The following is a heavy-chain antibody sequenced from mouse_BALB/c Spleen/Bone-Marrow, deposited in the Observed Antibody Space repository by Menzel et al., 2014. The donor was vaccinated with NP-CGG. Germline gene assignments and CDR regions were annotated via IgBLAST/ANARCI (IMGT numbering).Heavy chain of an antibody. CDR2: IWAGGST. V-gene: IGHV2-9*02. D-gene: IGHD3-1*01. Sequence: QVQLQQPGPGLVAPSQSLSITCTVSGLSLTSYGVHWVRQPPGKGLEWLGVIWAGGSTNYNSALMSRLSISKDNSKSQVFLKMNSLQTDDTAMYYCARDRGPPYWGQGTLVTVSA. CDR3: ARDRGPPY. J-gene: IGHJ3*01. CDR1: GLSLTSYG.